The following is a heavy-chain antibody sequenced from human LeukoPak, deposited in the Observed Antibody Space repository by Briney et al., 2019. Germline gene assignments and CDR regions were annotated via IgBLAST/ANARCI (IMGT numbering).Heavy chain of an antibody. Sequence: GGSLRLSCAASGFTFSSYWMHWVRQAPGKGLVWVSHINGDGSTTSYADSVKGRFTISRDNAKNTVYLQMNSLRAEDTAVYYCAKDGGLWVSAHWGDSWGRGTLVTVSS. D-gene: IGHD7-27*01. J-gene: IGHJ4*02. CDR1: GFTFSSYW. CDR2: INGDGSTT. V-gene: IGHV3-74*01. CDR3: AKDGGLWVSAHWGDS.